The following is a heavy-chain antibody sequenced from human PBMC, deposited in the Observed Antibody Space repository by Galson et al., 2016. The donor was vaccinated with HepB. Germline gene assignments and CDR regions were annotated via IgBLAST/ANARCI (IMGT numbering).Heavy chain of an antibody. CDR2: IYYSGST. D-gene: IGHD3-10*01. CDR3: ARHEKLHYPFDP. J-gene: IGHJ5*02. V-gene: IGHV4-59*08. CDR1: GGSISHYS. Sequence: SETLSLTCTVSGGSISHYSWNWIRQSPGKGPKWIGFIYYSGSTGYNPSLKGRVTISVDTSKNQFYLQLASVSAADTAIYYCARHEKLHYPFDPWGQGTLVIVSS.